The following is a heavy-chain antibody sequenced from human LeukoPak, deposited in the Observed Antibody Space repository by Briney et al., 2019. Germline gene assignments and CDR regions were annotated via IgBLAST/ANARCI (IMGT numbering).Heavy chain of an antibody. J-gene: IGHJ6*02. V-gene: IGHV4-34*01. CDR2: INHSGST. CDR1: GGSFSDYY. Sequence: PSETLSLTCAVYGGSFSDYYWSWIRQPPGKGLEWIGEINHSGSTNYNPSLKSRVTISVDTSKNQFSLKLSSVTAADTAVYYCARGPYYYGMDVWGQGTTVTVCS. CDR3: ARGPYYYGMDV.